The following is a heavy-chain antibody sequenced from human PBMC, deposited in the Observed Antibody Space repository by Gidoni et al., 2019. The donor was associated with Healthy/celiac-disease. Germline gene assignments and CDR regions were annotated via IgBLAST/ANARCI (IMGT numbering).Heavy chain of an antibody. CDR3: ARADTAMAYYYYYYGMDV. CDR1: GITISADY. Sequence: QVQRVESGGGLVKPGGYLRLPWAAAGITISADYMSWIRQAPGKGLDWVSYISSSSSYTNYADSVKGRFTISRDNANNSLYLQMNSLRAEDTAVYYCARADTAMAYYYYYYGMDVWGQGTTVTVSS. V-gene: IGHV3-11*06. D-gene: IGHD5-18*01. J-gene: IGHJ6*02. CDR2: ISSSSSYT.